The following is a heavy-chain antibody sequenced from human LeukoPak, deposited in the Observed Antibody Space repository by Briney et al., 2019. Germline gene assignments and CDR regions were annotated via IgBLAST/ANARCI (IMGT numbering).Heavy chain of an antibody. V-gene: IGHV3-21*01. CDR3: VSGNDPDSTWENYRLDAFDI. CDR1: GYTFSHYS. Sequence: GGSLRLSCAASGYTFSHYSVNWVRQAPGKGLGWVSSISSTSDYIYYADSVKGRFTISRDNTKSSLYLQMNSLRAEDTAVYYCVSGNDPDSTWENYRLDAFDIWGQGTTVIVSS. J-gene: IGHJ3*02. CDR2: ISSTSDYI. D-gene: IGHD3-16*02.